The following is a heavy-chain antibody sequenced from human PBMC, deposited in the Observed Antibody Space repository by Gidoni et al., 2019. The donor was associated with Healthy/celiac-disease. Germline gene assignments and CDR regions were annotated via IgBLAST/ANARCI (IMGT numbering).Heavy chain of an antibody. V-gene: IGHV1-69*12. J-gene: IGHJ6*02. Sequence: QLQLVQSGAEVKKPGSSLKVSCKASGGTFSSYAISRVRQAPGQGLEWMGWIIPSFGTANYAQKFQGRVTITADESTSTAYMELSSLRSEDTAVYYCARDMVVAVAPRYYCYYGMDVWGQGTTVTVSS. CDR3: ARDMVVAVAPRYYCYYGMDV. CDR2: IIPSFGTA. D-gene: IGHD6-19*01. CDR1: GGTFSSYA.